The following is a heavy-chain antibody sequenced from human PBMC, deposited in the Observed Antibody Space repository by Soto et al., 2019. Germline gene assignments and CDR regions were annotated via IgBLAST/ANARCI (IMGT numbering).Heavy chain of an antibody. J-gene: IGHJ1*01. CDR3: VRGGGNDPLEY. CDR1: GAYIRYGGYS. V-gene: IGHV4-30-2*01. Sequence: QLRLQESGSGVVKSSEALSLTCTVFGAYIRYGGYSWIWIRKAPGRGLERIGHITHLENTYFNPYFKSRVSISIDRTKNHFYLKVTYMTDADKDRYFCVRGGGNDPLEYWGQGILVTVSS. D-gene: IGHD5-12*01. CDR2: ITHLENT.